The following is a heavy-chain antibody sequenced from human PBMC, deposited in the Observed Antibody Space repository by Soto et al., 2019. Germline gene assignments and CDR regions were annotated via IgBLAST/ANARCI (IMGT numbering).Heavy chain of an antibody. CDR3: AKDRGTGYSRIYYYYGMDV. J-gene: IGHJ6*02. Sequence: PSETLSLTCTVSGGSISSYYWSWIRQPPGKGLELIGYIYYSGSTNYNPSLKSRVTISVDTSKNTLYLQMNSLRAEDTAVYYCAKDRGTGYSRIYYYYGMDVWGQGTTVTVSS. V-gene: IGHV4-59*01. CDR1: GGSISSYY. D-gene: IGHD5-18*01. CDR2: IYYSGST.